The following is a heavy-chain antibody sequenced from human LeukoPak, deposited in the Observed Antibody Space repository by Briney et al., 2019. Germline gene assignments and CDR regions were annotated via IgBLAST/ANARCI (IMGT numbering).Heavy chain of an antibody. CDR2: IYQSGST. CDR1: GFTVSSNY. V-gene: IGHV4-30-2*01. CDR3: ARGGSGYYLDY. J-gene: IGHJ4*02. Sequence: LRLSCAASGFTVSSNYMNWIRQPPGKGLEWIGYIYQSGSTFYNPSLKSRVTLSIDRSKNQFSLKLSSVTAADTAVYYCARGGSGYYLDYWGQGTLVTVSS. D-gene: IGHD3-22*01.